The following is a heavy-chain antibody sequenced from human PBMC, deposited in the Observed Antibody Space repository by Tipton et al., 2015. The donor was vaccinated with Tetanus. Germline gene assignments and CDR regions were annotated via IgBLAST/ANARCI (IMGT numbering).Heavy chain of an antibody. D-gene: IGHD3-3*01. CDR2: IYYSGST. CDR3: AGESVGVVSRPPHYYYYGMDV. J-gene: IGHJ6*02. CDR1: GGSISSYY. V-gene: IGHV4-59*01. Sequence: TLSLTCTVSGGSISSYYWSWIRQPPGKGLEWIGYIYYSGSTNYNPSLKSRVTISVDTSKNQFSLKLSSVTAADTAGYYCAGESVGVVSRPPHYYYYGMDVWGQGTTVTVSS.